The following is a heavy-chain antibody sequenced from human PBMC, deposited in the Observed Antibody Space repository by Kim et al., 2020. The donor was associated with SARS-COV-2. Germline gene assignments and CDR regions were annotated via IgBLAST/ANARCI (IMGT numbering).Heavy chain of an antibody. V-gene: IGHV4-61*03. CDR2: TT. D-gene: IGHD4-17*01. J-gene: IGHJ5*01. CDR3: ARVDYLGWFDS. Sequence: TTNYNPSLNSRVTISLDTSKNPCSLKLTSLTAADTAMYYCARVDYLGWFDSWGRGTLVTVSS.